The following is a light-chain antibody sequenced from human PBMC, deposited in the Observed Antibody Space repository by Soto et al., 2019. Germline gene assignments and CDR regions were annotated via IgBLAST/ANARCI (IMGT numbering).Light chain of an antibody. V-gene: IGKV3-11*01. Sequence: EIVLTHSPSTLSFSPVGRATLSCSASQSVSSHLAWYQQKPGQAPRLLIYDASNRATGIPARFSGSGSGTDFTLTISSLEPEDFAVYYCQQRSNWPLTFGGGTKVDIK. CDR1: QSVSSH. CDR3: QQRSNWPLT. CDR2: DAS. J-gene: IGKJ4*01.